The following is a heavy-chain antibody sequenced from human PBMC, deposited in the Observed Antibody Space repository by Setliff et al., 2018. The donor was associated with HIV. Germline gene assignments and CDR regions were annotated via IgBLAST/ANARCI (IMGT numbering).Heavy chain of an antibody. CDR2: IKSKAYGGTT. CDR3: TRLRIVGATYWYFDL. V-gene: IGHV3-15*01. Sequence: PGGSLRLSCAASGFTFINAWMSWVRQAPGKGLEWVGRIKSKAYGGTTEYAASVKGRFTISRDDSKSIAYLQMNSLKTEDTAVYYCTRLRIVGATYWYFDLWGRGTLVTVSS. D-gene: IGHD1-26*01. J-gene: IGHJ2*01. CDR1: GFTFINAW.